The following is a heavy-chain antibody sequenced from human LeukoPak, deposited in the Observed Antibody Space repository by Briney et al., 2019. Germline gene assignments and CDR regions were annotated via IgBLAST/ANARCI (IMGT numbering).Heavy chain of an antibody. V-gene: IGHV3-23*01. J-gene: IGHJ5*02. CDR1: GFTFSSYA. D-gene: IGHD6-13*01. CDR3: AKDSSSWYEGDWFDP. CDR2: ISGSGGST. Sequence: AGGSLRLSCAASGFTFSSYAMSWVRQAPGKGLEWVSAISGSGGSTYYADSVKGRFTISRDNSKNTLYLQMNSLRAEDTAVYYCAKDSSSWYEGDWFDPWGQGTLVTVSS.